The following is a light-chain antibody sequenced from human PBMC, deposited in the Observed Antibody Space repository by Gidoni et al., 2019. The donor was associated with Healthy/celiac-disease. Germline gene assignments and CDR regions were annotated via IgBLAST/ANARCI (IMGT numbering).Light chain of an antibody. CDR2: LGS. V-gene: IGKV2-28*01. Sequence: DIVMTQSPLSLLVTPGEPASISCRSSQSLLHSNGYNYLDWYLQKPGQSPQLLIYLGSNRASGVPDRFSGSGSGTDFTLKISRVEAEDVGVYCCMQALQTPRYTFGQGTKLEIK. CDR1: QSLLHSNGYNY. J-gene: IGKJ2*01. CDR3: MQALQTPRYT.